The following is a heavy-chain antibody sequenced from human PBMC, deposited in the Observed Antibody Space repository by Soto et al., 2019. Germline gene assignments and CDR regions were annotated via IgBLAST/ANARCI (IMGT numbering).Heavy chain of an antibody. J-gene: IGHJ6*03. CDR3: ARLSNYYYHMDV. Sequence: SATLSLTCTGSGDSISSTSYNWGWIRQPPGKGLEWIGNIYYGGSTYYSPSLKSRVTTSVDTSKNQFSLRLSSVTAADTAVYYCARLSNYYYHMDVWGKGTTVTVSS. V-gene: IGHV4-39*01. CDR1: GDSISSTSYN. CDR2: IYYGGST.